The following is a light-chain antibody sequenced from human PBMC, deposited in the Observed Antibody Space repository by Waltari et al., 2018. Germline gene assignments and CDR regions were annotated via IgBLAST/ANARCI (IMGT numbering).Light chain of an antibody. CDR2: DVS. V-gene: IGLV2-14*03. CDR3: SSYTSSTVV. Sequence: SALTHPPPVSGPPGQPTTIPSTGPTIAVGGYNYVSWYQQHPGKAPKLMIYDVSNRPSGVSNRFSGSKSGNTASLTISGLQAEDEADYYCSSYTSSTVVFGGGTKLTVL. J-gene: IGLJ2*01. CDR1: TIAVGGYNY.